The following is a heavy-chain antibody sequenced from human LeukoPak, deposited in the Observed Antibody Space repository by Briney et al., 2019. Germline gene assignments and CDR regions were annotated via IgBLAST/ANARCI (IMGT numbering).Heavy chain of an antibody. D-gene: IGHD2-15*01. CDR1: GGTFSSHS. J-gene: IGHJ2*01. CDR2: ISPNSGGT. Sequence: GSSVKVSCKASGGTFSSHSISWVRQAPGQGLEWMGWISPNSGGTNYAQKFQGRVTMTRDTSISTAYMELSRLRSDDTAVYYCARDRVGYWYFDLWGRGTLVTVSS. V-gene: IGHV1-2*02. CDR3: ARDRVGYWYFDL.